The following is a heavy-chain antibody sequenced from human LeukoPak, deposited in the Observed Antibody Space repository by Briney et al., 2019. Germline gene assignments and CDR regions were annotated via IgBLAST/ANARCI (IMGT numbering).Heavy chain of an antibody. CDR2: IIPIFGTA. V-gene: IGHV1-69*13. CDR1: GGTFSSYA. D-gene: IGHD4-17*01. CDR3: ARDLPYGDYVGYYYGMDV. J-gene: IGHJ6*02. Sequence: SVKVSCKASGGTFSSYAISWVRQAPGQGLEWMGGIIPIFGTANYAQKFQGRVTITADESTSTAYMELSSLRSEDTAVYYCARDLPYGDYVGYYYGMDVWGQGTTVTVSS.